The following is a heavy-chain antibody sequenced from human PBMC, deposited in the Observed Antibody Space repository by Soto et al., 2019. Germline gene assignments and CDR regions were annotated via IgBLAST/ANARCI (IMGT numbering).Heavy chain of an antibody. CDR1: GFTVSSNY. D-gene: IGHD3-10*01. J-gene: IGHJ6*03. CDR2: IYSGGSA. V-gene: IGHV3-66*01. Sequence: GGSLRLSCAASGFTVSSNYMSWVRQAPGKGLEWVSVIYSGGSAYYADSVKGRFTISRDNSKNTLYLQMNSLRAEDTAVYYCAAYFYGSPMAVRGKGTTVTVSS. CDR3: AAYFYGSPMAV.